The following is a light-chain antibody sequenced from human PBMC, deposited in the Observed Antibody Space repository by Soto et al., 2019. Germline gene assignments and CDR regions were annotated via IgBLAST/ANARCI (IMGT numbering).Light chain of an antibody. Sequence: EVVMTQSPATLSVAPGERATLSCRASQSLGTNLAWYQQKPGQTPRLLIYAASTRGTGVPARFSGSGAWTDVTLTITSLQSEDFAVYYCQQYNHWPLTFGGGTKVEL. V-gene: IGKV3D-15*01. J-gene: IGKJ4*01. CDR3: QQYNHWPLT. CDR1: QSLGTN. CDR2: AAS.